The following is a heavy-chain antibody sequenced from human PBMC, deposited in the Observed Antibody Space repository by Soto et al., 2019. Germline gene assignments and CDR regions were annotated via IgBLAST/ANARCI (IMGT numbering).Heavy chain of an antibody. Sequence: GGSLRLSCAASGFTFSSYSMNWVRQAPGKGLEWVTSISSSSSYIYYADSVKGRFTISRDNAKNSLYLQMNSLRAEDTAVYYCARATGTFTNFDYWGQGTLVTGSS. CDR3: ARATGTFTNFDY. D-gene: IGHD1-1*01. V-gene: IGHV3-21*01. CDR2: ISSSSSYI. CDR1: GFTFSSYS. J-gene: IGHJ4*02.